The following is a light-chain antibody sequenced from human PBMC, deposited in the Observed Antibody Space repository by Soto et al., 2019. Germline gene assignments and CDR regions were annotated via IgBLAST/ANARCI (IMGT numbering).Light chain of an antibody. CDR2: LEGSGSY. CDR3: ATWDSNTRV. J-gene: IGLJ3*02. Sequence: QLVLTQSSSASASLGSSVKLTCTLSSGHSGYIIAWHQQEPGKAPRYLMRLEGSGSYNKGSGVPDRFSGSSSGADRYLTISNLQFEDEADYYCATWDSNTRVFGGGTKVTVL. V-gene: IGLV4-60*02. CDR1: SGHSGYI.